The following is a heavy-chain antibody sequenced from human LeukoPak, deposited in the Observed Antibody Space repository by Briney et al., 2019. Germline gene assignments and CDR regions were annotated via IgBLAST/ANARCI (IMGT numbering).Heavy chain of an antibody. J-gene: IGHJ4*02. CDR1: GFTFSSYA. CDR3: AKATTKDTAMVQDY. CDR2: ISGSGGST. D-gene: IGHD5-18*01. V-gene: IGHV3-23*01. Sequence: PGGSLRLSCAASGFTFSSYAMSWVCQAPGKGLEWVSAISGSGGSTYYADSVKGRFTISRDNSKNTLYLQMNSLRAEDTAVYYCAKATTKDTAMVQDYWGQGTLVTVSS.